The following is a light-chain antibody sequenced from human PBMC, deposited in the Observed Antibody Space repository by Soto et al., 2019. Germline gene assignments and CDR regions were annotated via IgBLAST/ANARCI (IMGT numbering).Light chain of an antibody. CDR1: QSISSA. CDR3: QQYLSWPPT. Sequence: EIVMTQSPATLSVSPGETATLSCRASQSISSALAWYQQKPGQAPRLLISVASTRATGVPARFSGTGSGTEFTLTLSSLQSEDFAVYYCQQYLSWPPTFGQGTKVEIK. J-gene: IGKJ1*01. CDR2: VAS. V-gene: IGKV3-15*01.